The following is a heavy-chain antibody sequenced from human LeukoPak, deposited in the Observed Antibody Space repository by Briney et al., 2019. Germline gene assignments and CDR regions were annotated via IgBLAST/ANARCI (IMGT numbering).Heavy chain of an antibody. V-gene: IGHV1-69*04. Sequence: ASVKVSCKASGGTFSSYAISWVRQAPGQGLEWMGRIIPILGIANYAQKFQGRVTITADKSTSTAYMELSGLRSEDTAVYYCARSVTIFGDDDYWGQGTLVTVSS. CDR2: IIPILGIA. J-gene: IGHJ4*02. D-gene: IGHD3-3*01. CDR1: GGTFSSYA. CDR3: ARSVTIFGDDDY.